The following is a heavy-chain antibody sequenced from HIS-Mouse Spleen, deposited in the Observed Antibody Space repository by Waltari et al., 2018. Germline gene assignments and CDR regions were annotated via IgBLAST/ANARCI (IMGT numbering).Heavy chain of an antibody. D-gene: IGHD1-26*01. CDR1: GSTFTGYH. CDR3: ARGMELPYYYYYYGMDV. Sequence: QVQLVQSGAEVKKPGASVKVSCKASGSTFTGYHMPRVRHAPVQGLEWMGWINPNSGGTNYAQKFQGRVTMTRDTSISTAYMELSRLRSDDTAVYYCARGMELPYYYYYYGMDVWGQGTTVTVSS. J-gene: IGHJ6*02. V-gene: IGHV1-2*02. CDR2: INPNSGGT.